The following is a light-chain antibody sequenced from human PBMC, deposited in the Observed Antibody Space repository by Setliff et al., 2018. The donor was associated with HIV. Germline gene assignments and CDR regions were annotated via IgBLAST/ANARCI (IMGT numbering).Light chain of an antibody. CDR2: EVN. CDR1: NWDVGGGHRY. Sequence: QSALTQPASVSGSPGQSITISCTGTNWDVGGGHRYVSWYQHFPGKAPKLVIYEVNTRPSGVSSRFSGSKSGNTASLTISGLQLEDESDYYCCSFTGSHTYVFGTGTKVTVL. J-gene: IGLJ1*01. V-gene: IGLV2-14*01. CDR3: CSFTGSHTYV.